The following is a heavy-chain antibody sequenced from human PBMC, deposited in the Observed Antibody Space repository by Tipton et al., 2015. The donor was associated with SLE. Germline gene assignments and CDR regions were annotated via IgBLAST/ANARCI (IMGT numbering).Heavy chain of an antibody. CDR2: INPNTGDT. D-gene: IGHD5-24*01. CDR3: AKDDGYYWFDP. Sequence: QLVQSGAEVKKPGASVKVSCKASGYIFTVYYIHWVRQAPGQGLEWMGRINPNTGDTNYAQRFQGRVTMTRDTSISTAYMELSRLRSDDTAVYYCAKDDGYYWFDPWGQGTLVTVSS. V-gene: IGHV1-2*06. CDR1: GYIFTVYY. J-gene: IGHJ5*02.